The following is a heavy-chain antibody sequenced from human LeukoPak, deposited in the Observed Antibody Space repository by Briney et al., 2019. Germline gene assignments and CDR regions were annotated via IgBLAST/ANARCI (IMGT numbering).Heavy chain of an antibody. CDR1: GYAFTSYG. J-gene: IGHJ3*02. D-gene: IGHD3-22*01. CDR3: ARDKAMIVVAVTGAFDI. Sequence: GASVKVSCKASGYAFTSYGISWVRQAPGQGLEWMGWISAYNGNTNYAQKLQGRVTMTTDTSTSTAYMELRSLRSDDTAVYYCARDKAMIVVAVTGAFDIWGQGTMVTVSS. CDR2: ISAYNGNT. V-gene: IGHV1-18*01.